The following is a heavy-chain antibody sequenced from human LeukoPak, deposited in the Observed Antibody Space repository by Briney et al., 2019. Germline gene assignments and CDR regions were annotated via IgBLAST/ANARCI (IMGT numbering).Heavy chain of an antibody. D-gene: IGHD1-7*01. CDR1: GGSISSGGYY. CDR2: IYYSGST. Sequence: SQTLSLTCTVSGGSISSGGYYWSWIRQPPGKGLEWIGYIYYSGSTYYNPSLKSRVTISVDTSKNQFSLKLSSVTAADTAVYYCARAGPLGTTTYYFDYWGQGTLVTVSS. J-gene: IGHJ4*02. CDR3: ARAGPLGTTTYYFDY. V-gene: IGHV4-30-4*08.